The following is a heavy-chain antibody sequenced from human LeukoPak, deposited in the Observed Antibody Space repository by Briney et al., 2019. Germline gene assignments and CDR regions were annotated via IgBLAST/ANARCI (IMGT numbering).Heavy chain of an antibody. CDR2: INPNSGGT. Sequence: GASVKVSCKASGYTFTGYYMHWVRQAPGQGLEWMGWINPNSGGTNYAQKFQGRVTMTRDTSISTAYMELSRLRSDDTAVYYCARTHSSSASYYYYYYMDVWGKGTTVTVSS. D-gene: IGHD6-6*01. CDR3: ARTHSSSASYYYYYYMDV. V-gene: IGHV1-2*02. J-gene: IGHJ6*03. CDR1: GYTFTGYY.